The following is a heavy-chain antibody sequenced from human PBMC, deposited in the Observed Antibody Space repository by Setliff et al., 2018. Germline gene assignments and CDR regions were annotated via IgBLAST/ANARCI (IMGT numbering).Heavy chain of an antibody. J-gene: IGHJ3*02. CDR1: GYMFTSSG. D-gene: IGHD2-15*01. Sequence: ASVKVSCKASGYMFTSSGISWVRQAPGQGLEWMGWISGFNGVTKYTQKLQGRVNMATDTATNMAYMELNSLRSDDTAVYFCALTILSLCSGGSCPNAFDIWGQGTLVTVSS. CDR3: ALTILSLCSGGSCPNAFDI. V-gene: IGHV1-18*01. CDR2: ISGFNGVT.